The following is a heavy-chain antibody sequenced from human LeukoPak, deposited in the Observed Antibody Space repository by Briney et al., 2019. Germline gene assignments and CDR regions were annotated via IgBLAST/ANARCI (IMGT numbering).Heavy chain of an antibody. CDR3: ARDALRYCSGGSCSPPDV. V-gene: IGHV4-61*02. CDR2: IYTSGST. CDR1: GGSISSGSYY. J-gene: IGHJ6*04. Sequence: SQTLSLTCTVSGGSISSGSYYWSWIRQPAGKGLEWIGRIYTSGSTNYNPSLKSRVTISVDTSKNQFSLKLSSVTAADTAVYYCARDALRYCSGGSCSPPDVWGKGTTVTVSS. D-gene: IGHD2-15*01.